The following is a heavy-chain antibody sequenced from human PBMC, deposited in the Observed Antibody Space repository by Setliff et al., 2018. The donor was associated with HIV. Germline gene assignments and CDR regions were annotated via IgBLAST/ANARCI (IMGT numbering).Heavy chain of an antibody. CDR2: ISFDGTKT. Sequence: GSLRLSCAASGFTFSNSAMHWVRQAPGKGLEWVTIISFDGTKTYYADSVKGRFTISRDNSKKTLYLQMNSLRVEDTAVYYCARDEGGSGSYLPDYWGQGTLVTVSS. D-gene: IGHD1-26*01. CDR3: ARDEGGSGSYLPDY. CDR1: GFTFSNSA. V-gene: IGHV3-30*04. J-gene: IGHJ4*02.